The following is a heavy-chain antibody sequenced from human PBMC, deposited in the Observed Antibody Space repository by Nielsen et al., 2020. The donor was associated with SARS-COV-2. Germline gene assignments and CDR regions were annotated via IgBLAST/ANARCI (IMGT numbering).Heavy chain of an antibody. CDR3: ARTFFYYDSSGYSP. V-gene: IGHV1-2*06. CDR1: GYTFTGYY. CDR2: ISPNSGTT. D-gene: IGHD3-22*01. J-gene: IGHJ5*02. Sequence: ASVKVSCKASGYTFTGYYVHWVRQAPGQGLEWMGRISPNSGTTNYAQKFQGRVTMTRNTSISTAYMELSSLRSEDTAVYYCARTFFYYDSSGYSPWGQGTLVTVSS.